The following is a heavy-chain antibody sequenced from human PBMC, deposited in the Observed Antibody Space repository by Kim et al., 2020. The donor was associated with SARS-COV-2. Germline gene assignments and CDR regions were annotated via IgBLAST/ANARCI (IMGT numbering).Heavy chain of an antibody. J-gene: IGHJ5*02. D-gene: IGHD6-13*01. CDR2: IYHSGTT. V-gene: IGHV4-34*01. CDR3: ARSLYHARSSNWVRFDP. CDR1: GGSFSGYY. Sequence: SVTLSLTCAVYGGSFSGYYWSWIRQSPGKGLEWIGEIYHSGTTHYNPSLKSRVTISLDTSKNQFSLKLSSVTAADTAVYFCARSLYHARSSNWVRFDPWG.